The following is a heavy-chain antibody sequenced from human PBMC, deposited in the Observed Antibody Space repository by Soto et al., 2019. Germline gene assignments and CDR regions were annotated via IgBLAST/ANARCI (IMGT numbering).Heavy chain of an antibody. CDR1: GYRFTSEW. J-gene: IGHJ4*02. V-gene: IGHV5-51*01. D-gene: IGHD1-26*01. CDR2: IFPGDFDT. CDR3: ESLGDGDPAY. Sequence: GESLKISCKASGYRFTSEWIGWVRHMPGKGLEWVGLIFPGDFDTRYRPPFQGQVIISADKSISTAYLQWRSLKASDTAMYFRESLGDGDPAYWGQGAQVTVSS.